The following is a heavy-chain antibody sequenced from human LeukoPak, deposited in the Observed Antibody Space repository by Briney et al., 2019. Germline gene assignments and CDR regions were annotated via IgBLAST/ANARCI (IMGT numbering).Heavy chain of an antibody. V-gene: IGHV3-23*01. CDR1: GLTFSSYT. Sequence: GGSLRLSCAVSGLTFSSYTMSWVRQAPGKGLEWVSGISASGGSTYYAESVKGRLTISRDNSKNTLYLQMNSLRFEDTAVYYCARGPPGPAGYFQYWGQGTLVTVSS. CDR2: ISASGGST. J-gene: IGHJ1*01. D-gene: IGHD3-10*01. CDR3: ARGPPGPAGYFQY.